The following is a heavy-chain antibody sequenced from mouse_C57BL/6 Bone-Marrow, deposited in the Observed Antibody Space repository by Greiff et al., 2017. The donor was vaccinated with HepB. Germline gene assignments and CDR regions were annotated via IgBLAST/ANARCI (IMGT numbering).Heavy chain of an antibody. D-gene: IGHD2-4*01. Sequence: EVQVVESGGGLVQSGRSLRLFCATSGFTFSDFYMEWVRQAPGKGLEWIAASRNKANDYTTEYSASVKGRFIVSRDTSQSILYLQMNALRAEDTAIYYCARDNDYDAAWFAYWGQGTLVTVSA. V-gene: IGHV7-1*01. CDR1: GFTFSDFY. J-gene: IGHJ3*01. CDR2: SRNKANDYTT. CDR3: ARDNDYDAAWFAY.